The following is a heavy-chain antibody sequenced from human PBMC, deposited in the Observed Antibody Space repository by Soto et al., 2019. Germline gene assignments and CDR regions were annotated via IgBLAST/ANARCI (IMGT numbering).Heavy chain of an antibody. J-gene: IGHJ4*02. CDR3: THRLVGSGQGY. CDR2: IHWNDDN. V-gene: IGHV2-5*01. CDR1: GFSLTTGRVG. Sequence: QITLEETGPTLGKPTQTLTLTCTFSGFSLTTGRVGVGWIRQPPGKALEWLAVIHWNDDNHYSPSLKSRLTITKDTSKNQVVLTLTNMDPVDTATYYCTHRLVGSGQGYWGQGTLVTVSS. D-gene: IGHD2-15*01.